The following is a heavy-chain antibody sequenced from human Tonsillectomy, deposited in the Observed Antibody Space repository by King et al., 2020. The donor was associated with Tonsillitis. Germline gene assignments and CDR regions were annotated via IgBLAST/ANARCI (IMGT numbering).Heavy chain of an antibody. CDR1: GVSFRNYG. CDR3: AKEIAAAGDSYYSYGMDV. CDR2: IPYDGSNK. J-gene: IGHJ6*02. V-gene: IGHV3-30*18. Sequence: EQLVQSGGGVVQPWRALRLSCAAFGVSFRNYGIHWVRQAPGKGLGWVAIIPYDGSNKYDADSVNGRFTVSRDNSKNTLYLQMNSPRGEDTAVYYCAKEIAAAGDSYYSYGMDVWGQGTAVTVSS. D-gene: IGHD6-13*01.